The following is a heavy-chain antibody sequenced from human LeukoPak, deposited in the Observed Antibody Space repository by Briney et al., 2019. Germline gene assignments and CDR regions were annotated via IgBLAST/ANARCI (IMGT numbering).Heavy chain of an antibody. D-gene: IGHD5-18*01. CDR2: IYSGGST. J-gene: IGHJ5*02. V-gene: IGHV3-66*01. CDR3: ARAVTAMGEYWFDP. Sequence: PGGSLRPSCAASGFTVSSNYMSWVRQAPGKGLEWVSVIYSGGSTYYADSVKGRFTISRDNSKNTLYLQMNSLRAEDTAVYYCARAVTAMGEYWFDPWGQGTLVTVSS. CDR1: GFTVSSNY.